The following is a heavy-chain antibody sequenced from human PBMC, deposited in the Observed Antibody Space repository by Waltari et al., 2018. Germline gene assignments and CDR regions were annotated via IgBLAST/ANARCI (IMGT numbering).Heavy chain of an antibody. D-gene: IGHD6-13*01. CDR1: GGTFSSYA. CDR3: ARDQGQIAAAGYYFDY. J-gene: IGHJ4*02. CDR2: IIPILGIA. V-gene: IGHV1-69*04. Sequence: QVQLVQSGAEVKKPGSSVKVSCKASGGTFSSYAISWVRQAPGHGLEWMGGIIPILGIANYAQKVQGRVTITADESTSTAYMELSSLRSEDTAVYYCARDQGQIAAAGYYFDYWGQGTLVTVSS.